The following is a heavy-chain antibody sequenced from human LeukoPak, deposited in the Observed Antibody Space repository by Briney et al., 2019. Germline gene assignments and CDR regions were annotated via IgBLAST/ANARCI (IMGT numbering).Heavy chain of an antibody. Sequence: ASVKVSCKASGGTFSSYAISWVRQAPGQGLEWMGGIIPIFGTANYAQKFQGRVTITADKSTSTAYMELSSLRSEDTAVYYCARDRNLYGSGSAFDYWGQGTLVTVSS. CDR1: GGTFSSYA. J-gene: IGHJ4*02. D-gene: IGHD3-10*01. CDR3: ARDRNLYGSGSAFDY. CDR2: IIPIFGTA. V-gene: IGHV1-69*06.